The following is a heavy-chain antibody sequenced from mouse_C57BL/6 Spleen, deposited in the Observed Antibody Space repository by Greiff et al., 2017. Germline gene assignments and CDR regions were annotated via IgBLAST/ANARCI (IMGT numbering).Heavy chain of an antibody. D-gene: IGHD1-1*02. J-gene: IGHJ2*01. CDR2: IYPGDGDT. CDR3: ARMGSMGLNY. CDR1: GYAFSSSW. Sequence: QVQLQQSGPELVKPGASVKISCKASGYAFSSSWMNWVKQRPGTGLEWIGRIYPGDGDTNYNGKFKGKATLTADTSSSTAYMQLSSLTSEDSAVYFCARMGSMGLNYWGQVTTLTVSS. V-gene: IGHV1-82*01.